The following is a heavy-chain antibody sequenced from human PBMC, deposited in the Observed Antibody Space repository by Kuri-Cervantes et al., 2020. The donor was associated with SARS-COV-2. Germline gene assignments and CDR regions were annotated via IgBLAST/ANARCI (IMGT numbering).Heavy chain of an antibody. Sequence: GGSLRLSCAASGFTFSSYWMGWVRQAPGKGLEWVANIKQDGSEKYYVDSVKGRFTISRDNAKNSLYLQMSSLRAEDTAVYYCARDLRLGKSLDYWGQGTLVTVSS. CDR2: IKQDGSEK. CDR3: ARDLRLGKSLDY. CDR1: GFTFSSYW. D-gene: IGHD7-27*01. V-gene: IGHV3-7*01. J-gene: IGHJ4*02.